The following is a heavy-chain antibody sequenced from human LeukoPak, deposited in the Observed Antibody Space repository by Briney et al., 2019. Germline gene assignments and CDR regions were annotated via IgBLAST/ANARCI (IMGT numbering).Heavy chain of an antibody. CDR2: TSAYNGNT. D-gene: IGHD2-8*01. Sequence: ASVKVSCKASGYTFTSYGISWVRQAPGQGLEWMGWTSAYNGNTNYAQKLQGRVTMTTDTSTSTAYMELRSLRSDDTAVYYCARDRRPECGLMVYAIKGCRGNGMDVWGQGTTVTVSS. CDR3: ARDRRPECGLMVYAIKGCRGNGMDV. V-gene: IGHV1-18*01. CDR1: GYTFTSYG. J-gene: IGHJ6*02.